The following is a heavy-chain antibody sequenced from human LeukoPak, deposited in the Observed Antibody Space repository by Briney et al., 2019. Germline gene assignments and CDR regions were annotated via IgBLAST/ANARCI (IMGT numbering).Heavy chain of an antibody. CDR3: AKTQWKVGATDYFDY. D-gene: IGHD1-26*01. CDR1: GFTFSTFA. J-gene: IGHJ4*02. Sequence: GGSLRLSCAASGFTFSTFAMNWVRQGPGKGLEWVAVISDSGGITYYADSLKGRFTISRDNSKNTLYLQMNSLRAEDTAVYYCAKTQWKVGATDYFDYWGQGILVTVSS. CDR2: ISDSGGIT. V-gene: IGHV3-23*01.